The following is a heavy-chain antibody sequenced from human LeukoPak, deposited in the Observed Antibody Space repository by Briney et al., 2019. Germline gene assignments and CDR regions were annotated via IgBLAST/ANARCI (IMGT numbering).Heavy chain of an antibody. Sequence: SETLSLTCTVSGGSISSYYWSWIRQPPGKGLEWIGNIYYSGSTNYNPSLKSRVTISVDTSKNQFSLKLRSVTAADTAVYYCTRGSIAYYYMDVWGKGTTVTISS. V-gene: IGHV4-59*01. CDR3: TRGSIAYYYMDV. D-gene: IGHD3-22*01. CDR2: IYYSGST. J-gene: IGHJ6*03. CDR1: GGSISSYY.